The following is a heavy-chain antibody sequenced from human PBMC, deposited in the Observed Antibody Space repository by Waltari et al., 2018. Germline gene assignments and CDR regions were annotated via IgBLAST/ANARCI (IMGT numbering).Heavy chain of an antibody. CDR2: IYHSGST. Sequence: QVQLQESGPGLVKPSETLSLTCAVSGYSISSGSYCGWIRQPPGKGLEWIGSIYHSGSTYYNPSLKSRVTISVDTSKNQFSLKLSSVTAADTAVYYCARLVVVVAAHFDYWGQGTLVTVSS. CDR1: GYSISSGSY. D-gene: IGHD2-15*01. J-gene: IGHJ4*02. CDR3: ARLVVVVAAHFDY. V-gene: IGHV4-38-2*01.